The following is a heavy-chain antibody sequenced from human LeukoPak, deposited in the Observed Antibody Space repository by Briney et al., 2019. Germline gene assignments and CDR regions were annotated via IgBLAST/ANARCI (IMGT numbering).Heavy chain of an antibody. CDR3: AREDFGVDY. CDR2: IYSGGST. D-gene: IGHD3-10*01. Sequence: QSGGSLRLSCAASGFTVSSNYMSWVRQAPGKGLEWVSVIYSGGSTSYRDSVKGRFTISRDNAKNTLFLQMNSLRAEDTAVYYCAREDFGVDYWGQGTLVTVSS. CDR1: GFTVSSNY. V-gene: IGHV3-66*01. J-gene: IGHJ4*02.